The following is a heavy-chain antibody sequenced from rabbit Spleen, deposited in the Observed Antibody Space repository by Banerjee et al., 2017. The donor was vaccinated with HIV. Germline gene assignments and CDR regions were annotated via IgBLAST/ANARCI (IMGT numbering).Heavy chain of an antibody. J-gene: IGHJ4*01. V-gene: IGHV1S45*01. CDR2: IYAFSSGYT. Sequence: QEQLEESGGDLVKPEGSLTLTCTASEFSFSYSYWICWVRQAPGKGLEWIACIYAFSSGYTYYASWAKGRFTISKTSSTTVTLQMTSLTAADTATYFCASDVVGYGAFNLWGPGTLVTVS. D-gene: IGHD3-1*01. CDR1: EFSFSYSYW. CDR3: ASDVVGYGAFNL.